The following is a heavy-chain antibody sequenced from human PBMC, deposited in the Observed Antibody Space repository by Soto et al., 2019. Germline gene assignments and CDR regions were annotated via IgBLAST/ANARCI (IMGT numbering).Heavy chain of an antibody. V-gene: IGHV3-72*01. Sequence: EVQLVESGGGLVQPGGSLRLSCAASGFTFSDHYMDWVRQAPGKGLEWVGRTRDKANSYTTEYAASVKGRFTISRDDSKNSLSMQMNSLKTEDTAVYYCARSPTYGYYGMDVWGQGTTVTVSS. CDR1: GFTFSDHY. D-gene: IGHD4-17*01. CDR2: TRDKANSYTT. J-gene: IGHJ6*02. CDR3: ARSPTYGYYGMDV.